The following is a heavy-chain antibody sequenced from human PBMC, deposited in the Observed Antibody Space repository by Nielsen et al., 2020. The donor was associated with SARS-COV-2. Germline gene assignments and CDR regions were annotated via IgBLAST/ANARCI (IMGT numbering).Heavy chain of an antibody. J-gene: IGHJ6*02. D-gene: IGHD3-22*01. CDR2: FDPEDGET. CDR1: GYTLTELS. CDR3: ARDRDDSSGYYYGGVYYYYYYGMDV. Sequence: ASVKVSCKVSGYTLTELSMHWVRQAPGKGLEWMGGFDPEDGETIYAQKFQGRVTMTEDTSTDTAYMELSSLRSEDTAVYYCARDRDDSSGYYYGGVYYYYYYGMDVWGQGTTVTVSS. V-gene: IGHV1-24*01.